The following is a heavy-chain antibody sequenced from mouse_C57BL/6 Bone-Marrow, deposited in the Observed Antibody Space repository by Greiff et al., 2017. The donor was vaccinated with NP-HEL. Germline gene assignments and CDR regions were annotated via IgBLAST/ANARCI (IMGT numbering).Heavy chain of an antibody. CDR1: GYTFTSYW. CDR3: ARSPYYGSSYVRYYFDY. Sequence: QVQLQQPGAELVMPGASVKLSCKASGYTFTSYWMHWVKQRPGQGLEWIGEIDPSDSYTNYNQKFKGKSTLTVDKSSSTAYMQLSSLTSEDSAVYYCARSPYYGSSYVRYYFDYWGQGTTLTVSS. V-gene: IGHV1-69*01. CDR2: IDPSDSYT. J-gene: IGHJ2*01. D-gene: IGHD1-1*01.